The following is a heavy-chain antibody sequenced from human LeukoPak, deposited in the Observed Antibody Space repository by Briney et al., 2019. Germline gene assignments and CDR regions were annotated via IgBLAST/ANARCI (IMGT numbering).Heavy chain of an antibody. CDR2: ISYDGSNK. V-gene: IGHV3-30*01. CDR3: ARSVVIMNWFDP. D-gene: IGHD3-3*01. J-gene: IGHJ5*02. Sequence: GRSLRLSCAASGFTFSSYAMHWVRQAPGKGLEWVAVISYDGSNKYYADSVKGRFTISRDNSKNTLYLQMNSLRAEDTAVYYCARSVVIMNWFDPWGQGTLVTVSS. CDR1: GFTFSSYA.